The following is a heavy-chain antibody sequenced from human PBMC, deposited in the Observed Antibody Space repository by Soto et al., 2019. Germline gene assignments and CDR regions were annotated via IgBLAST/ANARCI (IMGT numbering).Heavy chain of an antibody. J-gene: IGHJ4*02. CDR2: ISGSVGST. CDR1: GFTFSDHG. CDR3: AKDRTIASRTFDS. Sequence: LRLSCTASGFTFSDHGMHWVRQAPGKGLEWVASISGSVGSTFYADSVKGRFTISRDNYLNTLDLQMNSLRAEDTAVYYCAKDRTIASRTFDSWGQGALVTVSS. V-gene: IGHV3-23*01. D-gene: IGHD6-6*01.